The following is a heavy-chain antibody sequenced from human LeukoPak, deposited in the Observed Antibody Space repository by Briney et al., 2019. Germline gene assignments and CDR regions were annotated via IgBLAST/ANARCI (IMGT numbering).Heavy chain of an antibody. V-gene: IGHV1-24*01. CDR2: FDPEDGET. Sequence: GASVKVSCKVSGYTLTELSMHWVRQAPGKGLEWMGGFDPEDGETIYAQKFQGRVTMTEDTSTDTAYMELSSLTSEDTAVYYCARQGAAGPKFDCWGQGTLVTVSS. CDR3: ARQGAAGPKFDC. CDR1: GYTLTELS. D-gene: IGHD6-13*01. J-gene: IGHJ4*02.